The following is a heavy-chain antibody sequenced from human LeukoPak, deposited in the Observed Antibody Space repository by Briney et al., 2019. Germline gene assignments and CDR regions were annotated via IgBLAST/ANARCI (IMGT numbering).Heavy chain of an antibody. V-gene: IGHV3-48*03. Sequence: PGGSLRLSCAASGFTFKNYGMSWVRQAPGKGLEWVSYISSSGSTIYYADSVKGRFTISRDTATNSPYLQMKSLRAEDTAVYYCAELGITMIGGVWGKGTTVTISS. CDR2: ISSSGSTI. CDR3: AELGITMIGGV. CDR1: GFTFKNYG. J-gene: IGHJ6*04. D-gene: IGHD3-10*02.